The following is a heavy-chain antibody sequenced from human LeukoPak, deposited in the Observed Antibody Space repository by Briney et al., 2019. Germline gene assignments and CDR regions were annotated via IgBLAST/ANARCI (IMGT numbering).Heavy chain of an antibody. CDR3: ATPKLRFLEWLLLI. J-gene: IGHJ4*02. CDR1: GYTFTDYY. V-gene: IGHV1-69-2*01. CDR2: VDPEDGET. D-gene: IGHD3-3*01. Sequence: GASVKISCKVSGYTFTDYYMHWVQQAPGKGLEWMGLVDPEDGETIYAEKFQGRVTITADTSTDTAYMELGSLRSEDTAVYYCATPKLRFLEWLLLIWGQGTLVTVSS.